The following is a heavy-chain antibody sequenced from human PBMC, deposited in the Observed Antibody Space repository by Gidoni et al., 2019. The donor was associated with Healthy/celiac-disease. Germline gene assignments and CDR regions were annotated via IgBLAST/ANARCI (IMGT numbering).Heavy chain of an antibody. D-gene: IGHD1-7*01. J-gene: IGHJ6*02. CDR3: ARDFGFVLELHYYYGMDV. CDR1: GFTFSSHG. Sequence: QVQLVESGGGVVQPGGSLRLSCAASGFTFSSHGMHWVRQAPGKGLEWVAVIWYDGINKYYADSVKGRFTISRDHSKNTLYLQMNSLRAEDTAVYYCARDFGFVLELHYYYGMDVWGQGTTVTVSS. V-gene: IGHV3-33*01. CDR2: IWYDGINK.